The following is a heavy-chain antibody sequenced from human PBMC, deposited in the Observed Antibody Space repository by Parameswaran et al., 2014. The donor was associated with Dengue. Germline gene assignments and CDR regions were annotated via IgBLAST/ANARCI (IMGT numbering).Heavy chain of an antibody. CDR3: ASARYQLLYVDY. Sequence: VRQAPGKGLEWIGYIYYSGSTYYNPSLKSRVTISVDTSKNQFSLKLSSVTAADTAVYYCASARYQLLYVDYWGQGTLVTVSS. CDR2: IYYSGST. J-gene: IGHJ4*02. V-gene: IGHV4-31*02. D-gene: IGHD2-2*02.